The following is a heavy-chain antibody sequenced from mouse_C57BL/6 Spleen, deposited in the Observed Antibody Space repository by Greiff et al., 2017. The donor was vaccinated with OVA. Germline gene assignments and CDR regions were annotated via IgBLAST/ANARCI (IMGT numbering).Heavy chain of an antibody. CDR1: GYTFTSYW. CDR2: IFPGSGST. J-gene: IGHJ4*01. Sequence: QVQLQQSGPEPVRPGASVKISCKASGYTFTSYWMQWVRQRPGQGLEWIGEIFPGSGSTYYNEKFKGKATLTVDTSSSTAYMQLSSLTSEDSAVYFCARPITTVVGAMDYWGQGTSVTVSS. D-gene: IGHD1-1*01. V-gene: IGHV1-56*01. CDR3: ARPITTVVGAMDY.